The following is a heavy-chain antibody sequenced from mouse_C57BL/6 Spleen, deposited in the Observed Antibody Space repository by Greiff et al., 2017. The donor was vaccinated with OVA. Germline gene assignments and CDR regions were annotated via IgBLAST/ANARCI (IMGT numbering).Heavy chain of an antibody. CDR3: ASLYYGNYVGFAY. Sequence: QVQLQQSGAELVRPGSSVKLSCKASGYTFTSYWMDWVKQRPGQGLEWIGNIYPSDSETHYNQKFKDKATLTVDKSSSTAYMQLSSLTSEDSAVYYCASLYYGNYVGFAYWGQGTLVTVSA. CDR2: IYPSDSET. D-gene: IGHD2-1*01. CDR1: GYTFTSYW. V-gene: IGHV1-61*01. J-gene: IGHJ3*01.